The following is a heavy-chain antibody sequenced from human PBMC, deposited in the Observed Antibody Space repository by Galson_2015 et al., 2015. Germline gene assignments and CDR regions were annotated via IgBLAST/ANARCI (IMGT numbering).Heavy chain of an antibody. Sequence: QSGAEVKKPGASVKVSCKASGYTFTSYGISWVRQAPGQGLEWMGWISAYNGNTNYAQKLQGRVTMTTDTSTSTAYMELRSLRSDDTAVYYCARDWDRGSYFGDYGMDVWGQGTTVTVSS. CDR1: GYTFTSYG. CDR3: ARDWDRGSYFGDYGMDV. CDR2: ISAYNGNT. J-gene: IGHJ6*02. V-gene: IGHV1-18*04. D-gene: IGHD1-26*01.